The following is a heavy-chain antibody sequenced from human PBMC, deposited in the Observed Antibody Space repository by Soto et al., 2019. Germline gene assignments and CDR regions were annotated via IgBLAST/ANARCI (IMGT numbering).Heavy chain of an antibody. CDR2: IYYSGST. D-gene: IGHD3-10*01. CDR1: GGSISSYY. Sequence: PSETLSLTCTVSGGSISSYYWSWIRQPPGKGLEWIGYIYYSGSTNYNPSLKSRVTISVDTSKNQLSLKLSSVTAADTAVYYCARGLPLWFGDPLDYWGQGTLVTVSS. V-gene: IGHV4-59*01. J-gene: IGHJ4*02. CDR3: ARGLPLWFGDPLDY.